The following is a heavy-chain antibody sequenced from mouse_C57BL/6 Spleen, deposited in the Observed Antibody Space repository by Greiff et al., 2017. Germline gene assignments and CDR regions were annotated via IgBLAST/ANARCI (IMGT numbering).Heavy chain of an antibody. CDR2: IDTSDSET. CDR3: AKTLYYGSSYWYFDV. V-gene: IGHV1-52*01. CDR1: GYTFTSYW. Sequence: QVQLQQPGAELVRPGSSVKLSCKASGYTFTSYWMHWVKQRPIQGLEWIGNIDTSDSETHYNQKFKDKATLTVDKSSSTAYMQLSSLTSEDSAVYYCAKTLYYGSSYWYFDVWGTGTTVTVSS. D-gene: IGHD1-1*01. J-gene: IGHJ1*03.